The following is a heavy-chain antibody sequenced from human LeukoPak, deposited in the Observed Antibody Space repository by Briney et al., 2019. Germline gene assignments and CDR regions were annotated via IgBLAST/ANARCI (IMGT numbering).Heavy chain of an antibody. V-gene: IGHV1-18*01. CDR2: ISAYNGIT. Sequence: ASVKVSCTASGYTFTSYYINWVRQAPGQGLEWMGWISAYNGITNYAQKLQDRVTMTTDTSTSTAYMELRSLTSDDTAVYYCARERIAAADYWGQGTLVTVSS. CDR1: GYTFTSYY. CDR3: ARERIAAADY. D-gene: IGHD6-13*01. J-gene: IGHJ4*02.